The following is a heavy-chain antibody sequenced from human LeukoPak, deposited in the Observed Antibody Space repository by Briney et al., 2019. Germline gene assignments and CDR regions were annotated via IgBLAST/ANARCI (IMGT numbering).Heavy chain of an antibody. CDR3: ARGPPRRPHYYDSSGYYYDY. D-gene: IGHD3-22*01. Sequence: SETLSLTCAVYGGSFSGYYWSWIRQPPGKGLEWIGEINHSGSTNYNPSLKSRATISVDTSKNQFSLKLSSVTAADTAVYYCARGPPRRPHYYDSSGYYYDYWGQGTLVTVSS. J-gene: IGHJ4*02. V-gene: IGHV4-34*01. CDR1: GGSFSGYY. CDR2: INHSGST.